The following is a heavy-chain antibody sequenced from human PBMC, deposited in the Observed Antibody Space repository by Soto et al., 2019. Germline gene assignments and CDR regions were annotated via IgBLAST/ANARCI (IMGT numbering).Heavy chain of an antibody. V-gene: IGHV3-48*02. D-gene: IGHD6-13*01. J-gene: IGHJ6*02. CDR2: ISSSSSTI. CDR1: GFTFSSYS. Sequence: GGSLRLSCAASGFTFSSYSMNWVRQAPGKGLEWVSYISSSSSTIYYADSVKGRFTISRDNAKNSLYLQMNSLRDEDTAVYYCARIYSSSWYRSVAGFRDYYYGMDVWGQGTTVTVSS. CDR3: ARIYSSSWYRSVAGFRDYYYGMDV.